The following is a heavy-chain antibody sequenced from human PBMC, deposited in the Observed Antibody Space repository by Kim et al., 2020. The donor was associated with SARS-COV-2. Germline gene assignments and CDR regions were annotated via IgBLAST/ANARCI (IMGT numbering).Heavy chain of an antibody. D-gene: IGHD3-10*01. J-gene: IGHJ6*02. V-gene: IGHV3-13*01. CDR1: GFTFSSYD. Sequence: GGSLRLSCAASGFTFSSYDMHWVRQATGKGLEWVSAIGTAGDTYYPGSVKGRFTISRENAKNSLYLQMNSLRAGDTAVYYCARGLLWFGEGGMDVWGQGTTVTVSS. CDR3: ARGLLWFGEGGMDV. CDR2: IGTAGDT.